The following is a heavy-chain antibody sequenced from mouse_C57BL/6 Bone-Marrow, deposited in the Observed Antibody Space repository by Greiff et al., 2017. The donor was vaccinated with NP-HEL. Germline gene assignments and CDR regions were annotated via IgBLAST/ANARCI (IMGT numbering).Heavy chain of an antibody. CDR2: ISYDGSN. V-gene: IGHV3-6*01. CDR3: AAYDGYDVGYFDV. Sequence: VQLKESGPGLVKPSQSLSLTCSVTGYSITSGYYWNWIRRFPGNNLAWMGYISYDGSNNYNPSLKNRISITRDTSKNQFFLKLNSVTTEDTATYYCAAYDGYDVGYFDVWGTGTTVTVSS. D-gene: IGHD2-3*01. CDR1: GYSITSGYY. J-gene: IGHJ1*03.